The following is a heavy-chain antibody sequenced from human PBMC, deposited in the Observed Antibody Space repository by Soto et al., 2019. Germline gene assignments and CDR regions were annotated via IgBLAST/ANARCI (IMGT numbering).Heavy chain of an antibody. CDR2: ISAYNGNT. V-gene: IGHV1-18*01. J-gene: IGHJ6*02. CDR3: ARETSSTYYYNGMDV. Sequence: ASVKVSCKASGYTFTSYGISWVRQAPGQGLEWMGWISAYNGNTNYAQKLQGRVTMTRDTSTSTAYMELRSLRSDDTAVYYCARETSSTYYYNGMDVWGQGTTVTVSS. D-gene: IGHD2-2*01. CDR1: GYTFTSYG.